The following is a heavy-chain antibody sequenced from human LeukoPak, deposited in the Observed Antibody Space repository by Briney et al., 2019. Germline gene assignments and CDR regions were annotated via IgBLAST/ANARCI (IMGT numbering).Heavy chain of an antibody. V-gene: IGHV3-21*01. Sequence: GGSLRLSCAASGFTFDDYAMHWVRQAPGKGLEWVSSISSSSSYIYYADTVKGRFTISRDNAKNSLYLQMNSLRAEDTAVYYCARLVPAAQAGYWGQGTLVTVSS. CDR2: ISSSSSYI. D-gene: IGHD2-2*01. CDR3: ARLVPAAQAGY. J-gene: IGHJ4*02. CDR1: GFTFDDYA.